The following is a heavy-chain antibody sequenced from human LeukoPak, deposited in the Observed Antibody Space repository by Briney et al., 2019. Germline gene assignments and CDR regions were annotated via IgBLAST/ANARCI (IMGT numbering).Heavy chain of an antibody. Sequence: SETLSLTCTVSSGSISSYYWSWIRQPPGNGLEWIGVFYYTGSTNYNPSLKSPVTISVDTSKNQFSLKLSSVTAADTAVYYSARVLPNYYDSSGYYYISYYFDYWGQGTLVTVSS. D-gene: IGHD3-22*01. V-gene: IGHV4-59*01. CDR1: SGSISSYY. J-gene: IGHJ4*02. CDR2: FYYTGST. CDR3: ARVLPNYYDSSGYYYISYYFDY.